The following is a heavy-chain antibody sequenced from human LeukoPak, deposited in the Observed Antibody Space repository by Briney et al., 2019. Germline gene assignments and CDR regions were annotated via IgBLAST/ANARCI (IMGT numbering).Heavy chain of an antibody. J-gene: IGHJ5*02. CDR2: INPSGGST. V-gene: IGHV1-46*01. Sequence: ASVKVSCKASGYTFTSYYMHWVRQAPGQGLEWMGIINPSGGSTSYAQKFQGRVTMTRDTSTSTVYMELSSLRSEDTAVYYCVRVGYYDSSGYYGRFDPWGQGTLVTVSS. CDR3: VRVGYYDSSGYYGRFDP. CDR1: GYTFTSYY. D-gene: IGHD3-22*01.